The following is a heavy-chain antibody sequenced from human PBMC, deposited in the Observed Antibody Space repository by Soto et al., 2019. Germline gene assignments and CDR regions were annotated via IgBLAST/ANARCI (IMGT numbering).Heavy chain of an antibody. CDR1: GITLSDTY. Sequence: QVHLVASGGGLVKPGGSLRLSCVASGITLSDTYMTWIRQAPGKGLEWLSYISNSDYTTYYADPVKGRFAISTSNAEHSLPLQLNGLRVEVTAVYYGASVKWSREDWGQGILVTVSS. CDR2: ISNSDYTT. V-gene: IGHV3-11*01. J-gene: IGHJ4*02. CDR3: ASVKWSRED. D-gene: IGHD2-8*01.